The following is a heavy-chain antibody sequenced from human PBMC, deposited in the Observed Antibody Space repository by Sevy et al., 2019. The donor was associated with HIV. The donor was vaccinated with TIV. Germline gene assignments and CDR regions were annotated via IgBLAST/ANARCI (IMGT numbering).Heavy chain of an antibody. V-gene: IGHV4-39*01. D-gene: IGHD4-17*01. Sequence: SETLSLTCTVSGGSISSSSYYWGWIRQPPGKGLEWIGNIYYSGSSYYNPSLNSRVTISVVTSKNQYSLKLTSVTAAVTAGYYCAGFEYGDYTNLFDPWGQGTLVTVSS. CDR2: IYYSGSS. J-gene: IGHJ5*02. CDR3: AGFEYGDYTNLFDP. CDR1: GGSISSSSYY.